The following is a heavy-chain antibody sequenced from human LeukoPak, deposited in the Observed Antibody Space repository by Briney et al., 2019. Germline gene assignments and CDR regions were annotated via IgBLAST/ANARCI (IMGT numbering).Heavy chain of an antibody. D-gene: IGHD1-1*01. CDR2: IYYSGST. Sequence: PSETLSLTCTVSGGSISSYHWSWIRQPPGKGLECIGFIYYSGSTNYNPSLKSRVTMSVDTSKNQFSLKLSSVTAADTAVYYCARDRGAWNDDGFDYWGEGTLVTVSS. CDR1: GGSISSYH. CDR3: ARDRGAWNDDGFDY. V-gene: IGHV4-59*12. J-gene: IGHJ4*02.